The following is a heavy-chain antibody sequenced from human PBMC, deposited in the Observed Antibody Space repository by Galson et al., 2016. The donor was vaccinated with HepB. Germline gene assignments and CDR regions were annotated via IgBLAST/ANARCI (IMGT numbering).Heavy chain of an antibody. V-gene: IGHV4-4*02. CDR3: ARWGSYGYLDY. CDR1: GGSISSSNW. Sequence: SETLSLTCAVSGGSISSSNWWSWVRQPPGKGLEWIGEIYHSGSTNYKPSHKSRVTISVDKSKNQFSLKLTSVTAADTAVYYCARWGSYGYLDYWGQGTLVTVSS. CDR2: IYHSGST. D-gene: IGHD5-18*01. J-gene: IGHJ4*02.